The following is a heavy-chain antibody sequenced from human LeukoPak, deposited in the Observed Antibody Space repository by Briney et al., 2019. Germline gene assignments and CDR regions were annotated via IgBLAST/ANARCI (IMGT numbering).Heavy chain of an antibody. V-gene: IGHV4-39*07. CDR1: GGSISSSSFY. CDR3: ARGRGTARPGYYFDY. CDR2: IYNSGST. J-gene: IGHJ4*02. D-gene: IGHD6-6*01. Sequence: PSETLSLTCTVSGGSISSSSFYWGWIRQPPGKGLEWIGSIYNSGSTYYNPSLKSRVTISVDTSKNQFSLKLSSVTAADTAVYYCARGRGTARPGYYFDYWGQGTLVTVSS.